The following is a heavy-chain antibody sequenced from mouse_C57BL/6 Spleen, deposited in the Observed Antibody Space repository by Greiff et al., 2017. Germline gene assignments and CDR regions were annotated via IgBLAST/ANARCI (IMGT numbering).Heavy chain of an antibody. Sequence: EVQLQQSGPELVKPGDSVKISCKASGYSFTGYFMNWVMQSHGKSLEWIGRINPYNGDTFYNQKFKGKATLTVDKSSSTAHMELRSLTSEDSAVYYCARAGKMGYFDYWGQGTTLTVSS. CDR3: ARAGKMGYFDY. V-gene: IGHV1-20*01. CDR1: GYSFTGYF. D-gene: IGHD2-1*01. CDR2: INPYNGDT. J-gene: IGHJ2*01.